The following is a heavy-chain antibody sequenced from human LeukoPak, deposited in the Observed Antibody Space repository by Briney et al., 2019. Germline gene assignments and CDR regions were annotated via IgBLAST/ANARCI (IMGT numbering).Heavy chain of an antibody. Sequence: ASVKVSCKASGYTFTSYDINWVRQAPGQGLEWMGWINPNSGGTNYAQKFQGRVTMTRDTSISTAYMELSRLRSDDTAVYYCARRSSHTPCFDYWGQGTLVTVSS. V-gene: IGHV1-2*02. D-gene: IGHD6-6*01. CDR2: INPNSGGT. J-gene: IGHJ4*02. CDR3: ARRSSHTPCFDY. CDR1: GYTFTSYD.